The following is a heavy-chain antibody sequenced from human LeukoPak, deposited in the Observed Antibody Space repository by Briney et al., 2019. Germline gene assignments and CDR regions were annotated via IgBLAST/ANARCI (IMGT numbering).Heavy chain of an antibody. Sequence: GSLRLSCAASGFTFSSYSMNWVRQAPGKGLEWIGSIYYSGSTYYNPSLKSRVTISVDTSKNQFSLKLSSVTAADTAVYYCARITDRTIFGEIMHGFDVWGQGTPVTVSS. CDR3: ARITDRTIFGEIMHGFDV. D-gene: IGHD3-3*01. CDR2: IYYSGST. J-gene: IGHJ3*01. CDR1: GFTFSSYSMN. V-gene: IGHV4-59*05.